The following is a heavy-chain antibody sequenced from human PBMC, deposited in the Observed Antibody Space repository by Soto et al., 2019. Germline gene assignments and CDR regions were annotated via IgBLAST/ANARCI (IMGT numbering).Heavy chain of an antibody. CDR2: IYYSGST. CDR3: ARDKITGLFDY. V-gene: IGHV4-39*02. J-gene: IGHJ4*02. D-gene: IGHD2-8*02. CDR1: GGSISSSNYY. Sequence: SETLSLTCTVSGGSISSSNYYWGWIRQPPGKGLEWIGTIYYSGSTYYNPSLKSRVTISVDTSKNQFSLKLSSVTAADTAVYYCARDKITGLFDYWGQGTLVTVSS.